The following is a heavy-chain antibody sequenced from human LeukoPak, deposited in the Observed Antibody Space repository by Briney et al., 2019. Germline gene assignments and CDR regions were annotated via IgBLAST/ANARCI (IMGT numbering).Heavy chain of an antibody. CDR2: IGGSGFRT. CDR1: GFTLSTPG. D-gene: IGHD2-2*03. V-gene: IGHV3-23*01. J-gene: IGHJ4*02. CDR3: AKDSNWILFDD. Sequence: GGSLRLSRLAPGFTLSTPGMNLGPPAPGEGVEWVSGIGGSGFRTYYADSVKGRFTISRDNSRNTVYLQMKSLRDEDTAVYYCAKDSNWILFDDWGQGTLVTVSS.